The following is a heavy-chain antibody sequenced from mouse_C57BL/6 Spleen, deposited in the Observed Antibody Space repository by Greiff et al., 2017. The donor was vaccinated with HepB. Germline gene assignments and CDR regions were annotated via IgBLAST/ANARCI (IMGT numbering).Heavy chain of an antibody. D-gene: IGHD2-4*01. CDR3: ARKRDDYLAWFAY. V-gene: IGHV1-85*01. CDR1: GYTFTSYD. J-gene: IGHJ3*01. Sequence: VQLQESGPELVKPGASVKLSCKASGYTFTSYDINWVKQRPGQGLEWIGWIYPRDGSTKYNEKFKGKATLTVDTSSSTAYMELHSLTSEDSAVYFCARKRDDYLAWFAYWGQGTLVTVSA. CDR2: IYPRDGST.